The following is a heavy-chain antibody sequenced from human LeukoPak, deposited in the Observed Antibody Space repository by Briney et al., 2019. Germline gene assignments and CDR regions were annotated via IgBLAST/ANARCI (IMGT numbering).Heavy chain of an antibody. D-gene: IGHD3-22*01. J-gene: IGHJ6*03. CDR3: ARGLFRGYYDYYYYYYMDV. V-gene: IGHV4-59*01. Sequence: SETLSLTCTVSGGSISSYYWSWIRQPPGKGLEWIGYIYYSGSTNYNPSLKSRVTISVDTSKNQFSLKLSSVTAADTAVYYCARGLFRGYYDYYYYYYMDVWGKGTTVTVSS. CDR1: GGSISSYY. CDR2: IYYSGST.